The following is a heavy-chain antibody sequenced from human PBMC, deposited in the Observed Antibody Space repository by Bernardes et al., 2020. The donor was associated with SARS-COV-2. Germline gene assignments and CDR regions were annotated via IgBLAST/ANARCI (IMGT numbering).Heavy chain of an antibody. CDR2: ISPYNGDT. J-gene: IGHJ4*02. Sequence: ASVKVSCRTSGYPFTSYGISWVRQAPGQGLEWVGWISPYNGDTNYGQTFQGRVSLTSDTSTTTVHLELRSLTSDDTAVYYCARVGGYDFWSGFYSYEYWGQGTLVTVSS. CDR3: ARVGGYDFWSGFYSYEY. D-gene: IGHD3-3*01. V-gene: IGHV1-18*01. CDR1: GYPFTSYG.